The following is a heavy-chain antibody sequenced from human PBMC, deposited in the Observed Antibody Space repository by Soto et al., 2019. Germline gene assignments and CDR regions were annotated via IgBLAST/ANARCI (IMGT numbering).Heavy chain of an antibody. CDR3: AKPGGYSYRTPYFDS. CDR2: ISYDGSNK. V-gene: IGHV3-30*18. J-gene: IGHJ4*02. Sequence: GGSLRLSCTASGFVFRDYSMHWVRQAPAKGLEWMALISYDGSNKFHVDSVKGRFTISRDNSKNTLYLQMNGLRPEDSAVYYCAKPGGYSYRTPYFDSWGQGALVTVSS. D-gene: IGHD5-18*01. CDR1: GFVFRDYS.